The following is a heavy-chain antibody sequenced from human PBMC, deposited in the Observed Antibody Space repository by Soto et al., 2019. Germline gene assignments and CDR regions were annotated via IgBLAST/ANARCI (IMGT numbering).Heavy chain of an antibody. Sequence: EVQLLESGGGLVQPGGSLRLSCAASGFTFTTYAMTWVRQAPGKGLEWVSAISGSGGSTHYADSVKGRFTISRDNSKNTLYLQMNSLRAEDTAVYYCAKNWDTTFSSSSHWGQGTLVTVSS. V-gene: IGHV3-23*01. J-gene: IGHJ4*02. CDR3: AKNWDTTFSSSSH. CDR1: GFTFTTYA. D-gene: IGHD6-6*01. CDR2: ISGSGGST.